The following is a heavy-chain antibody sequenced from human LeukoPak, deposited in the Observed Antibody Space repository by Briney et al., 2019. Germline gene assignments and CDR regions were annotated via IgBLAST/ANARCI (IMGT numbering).Heavy chain of an antibody. CDR2: INHSGST. J-gene: IGHJ4*02. CDR3: ARVAAGRQIDY. CDR1: GGSFSGYY. V-gene: IGHV4-34*01. Sequence: SETLSLTCAVYGGSFSGYYWSWIRQPPGKGLEWIGEINHSGSTNYNPSLKSRVTTSVDTSKNQFSLKLSSVTAADTAVYYCARVAAGRQIDYWGQGTLVTVSS. D-gene: IGHD6-13*01.